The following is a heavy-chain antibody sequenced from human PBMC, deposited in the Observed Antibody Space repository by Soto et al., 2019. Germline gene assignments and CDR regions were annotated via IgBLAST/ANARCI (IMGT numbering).Heavy chain of an antibody. V-gene: IGHV1-18*01. CDR2: ISPSNGQT. D-gene: IGHD3-3*01. CDR3: ARVIMIFGVANLGSYFDY. CDR1: GYTFSNFG. J-gene: IGHJ4*02. Sequence: ASVKVSCKASGYTFSNFGLCWVRQAPGQGLEWMGWISPSNGQTIYAQNFHGRVTMTTDTSTATAQMELRSLISDDTAVYYCARVIMIFGVANLGSYFDYWGQGTRVTVSS.